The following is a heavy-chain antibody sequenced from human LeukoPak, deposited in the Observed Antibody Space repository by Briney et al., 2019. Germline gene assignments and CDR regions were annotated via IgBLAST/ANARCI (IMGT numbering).Heavy chain of an antibody. CDR2: IYYTGNT. D-gene: IGHD6-13*01. Sequence: SETLSLTCTVSGGSTSNGGYSWSWTRQPPGKGMEFIAYIYYTGNTYFNPSLKSRVTISVDTSKNQFSLKLTSATAADTAVYYCARVLAAAGNNWFDPWGQGTLVTVSS. CDR1: GGSTSNGGYS. J-gene: IGHJ5*02. V-gene: IGHV4-30-4*07. CDR3: ARVLAAAGNNWFDP.